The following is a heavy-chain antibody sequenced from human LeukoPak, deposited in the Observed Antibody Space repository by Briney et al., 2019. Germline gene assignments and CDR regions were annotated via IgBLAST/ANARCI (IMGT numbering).Heavy chain of an antibody. CDR2: ISYSGSA. CDR1: GDSINSYY. Sequence: SETLSLTCSVSGDSINSYYWTWVRQSPGKGLEWIGYISYSGSATYKPSLKSRVTISVDMSNNQFSLEVTSVTPADTAIYYCAREHGSWSYRYYFFVDVWGKGTTVTVSS. J-gene: IGHJ6*03. V-gene: IGHV4-59*01. CDR3: AREHGSWSYRYYFFVDV. D-gene: IGHD4-11*01.